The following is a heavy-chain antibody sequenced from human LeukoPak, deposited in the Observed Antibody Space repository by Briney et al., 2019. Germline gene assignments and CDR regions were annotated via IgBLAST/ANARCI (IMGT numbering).Heavy chain of an antibody. CDR1: GFTFSSYA. D-gene: IGHD3-3*01. CDR3: AKDMEPTYDDFWNGDFDS. V-gene: IGHV3-23*01. J-gene: IGHJ4*02. Sequence: GGSLRLSCAASGFTFSSYAMSWVRHVPGKGLEGVSVISGTGGGLYYTNSVKGRFTISRANSKNTLYLQMNRLRRENTAIYYCAKDMEPTYDDFWNGDFDSWGQGTLVTVSS. CDR2: ISGTGGGL.